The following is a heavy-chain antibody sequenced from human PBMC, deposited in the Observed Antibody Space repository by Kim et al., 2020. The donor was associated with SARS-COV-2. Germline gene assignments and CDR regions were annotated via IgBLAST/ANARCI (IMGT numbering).Heavy chain of an antibody. V-gene: IGHV3-33*01. CDR2: IFYDGSQK. CDR1: GIPFSSYA. CDR3: ASLFEYSRSTTVF. Sequence: GGSLRLSCVASGIPFSSYAIHWVRQAPGKGPEWVAVIFYDGSQKYYADSVRGRFSVSRDNNKNTVFLQLNSLRGDDTAVYFCASLFEYSRSTTVFWGQGARVTVSS. D-gene: IGHD5-12*01. J-gene: IGHJ4*02.